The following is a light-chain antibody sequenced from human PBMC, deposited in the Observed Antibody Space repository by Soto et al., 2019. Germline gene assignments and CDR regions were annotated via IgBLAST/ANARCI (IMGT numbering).Light chain of an antibody. CDR2: DAS. V-gene: IGKV3-11*01. CDR1: ESVSSY. Sequence: EIVLTQSPATLSLSPGERATLSCRASESVSSYLVWYQQKPGQAPRLLIYDASNRATSIPARFSGSGSGTHFTLTVRGLEPEDFAVYYCQQRSNWPFTFGPVTKVEIE. CDR3: QQRSNWPFT. J-gene: IGKJ3*01.